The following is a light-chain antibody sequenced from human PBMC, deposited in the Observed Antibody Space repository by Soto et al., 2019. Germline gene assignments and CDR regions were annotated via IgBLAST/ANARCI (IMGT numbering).Light chain of an antibody. Sequence: IQMTQSPSTLSAPVGDRVTITCRARQSISSWLAWYQQKPGKAPKLLIYDASILESGVPSRFSGSGSGTDFTLTISSLQPDDFATYYCQQYNSYSWTFGQGTKVDIK. CDR1: QSISSW. V-gene: IGKV1-5*01. CDR3: QQYNSYSWT. J-gene: IGKJ1*01. CDR2: DAS.